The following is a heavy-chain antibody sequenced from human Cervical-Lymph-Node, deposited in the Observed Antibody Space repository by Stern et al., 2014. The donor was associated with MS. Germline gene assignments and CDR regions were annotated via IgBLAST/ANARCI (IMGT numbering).Heavy chain of an antibody. V-gene: IGHV1-69*01. CDR2: IITIFGTA. Sequence: VQLVESGAEVKKPGSSVKVSCKASGGTFSSYAISWVRQAPGQGLEWMGGIITIFGTANYAQKFQGRVTITADESTSTAYMELSSLRSEDTAVYYCARGHYCSSTSCSTIYYGMDVWGQGTTVTVSS. CDR3: ARGHYCSSTSCSTIYYGMDV. D-gene: IGHD2-2*01. J-gene: IGHJ6*02. CDR1: GGTFSSYA.